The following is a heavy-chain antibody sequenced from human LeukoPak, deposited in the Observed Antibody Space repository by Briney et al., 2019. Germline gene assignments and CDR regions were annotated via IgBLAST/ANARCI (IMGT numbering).Heavy chain of an antibody. J-gene: IGHJ4*02. D-gene: IGHD1-14*01. CDR2: IKQDRSEK. V-gene: IGHV3-7*01. Sequence: GGSLRLSCAASGFTFTNYWMSWVRQAPGKGLELVANIKQDRSEKYYVDSVKGRFTISRDNAKNSLYLQMNSLRAEDTAVYYCARESYRPYFDYWGQGTLVTVSS. CDR1: GFTFTNYW. CDR3: ARESYRPYFDY.